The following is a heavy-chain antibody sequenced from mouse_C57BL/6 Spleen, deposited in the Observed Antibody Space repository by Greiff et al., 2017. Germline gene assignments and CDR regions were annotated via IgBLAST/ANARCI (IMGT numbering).Heavy chain of an antibody. CDR1: GYTFTDYE. CDR3: TRWDSNYVGAMDY. J-gene: IGHJ4*01. V-gene: IGHV1-15*01. CDR2: IDPETGGT. D-gene: IGHD2-5*01. Sequence: QVQLQQSGAELVRPGASVTLSCKASGYTFTDYEMHWVKQTPVHGLEWIGAIDPETGGTAYNQKFKGKAILTADKSSSTAYMELRSLTSEDSAVYYCTRWDSNYVGAMDYWGQGTSVTVSS.